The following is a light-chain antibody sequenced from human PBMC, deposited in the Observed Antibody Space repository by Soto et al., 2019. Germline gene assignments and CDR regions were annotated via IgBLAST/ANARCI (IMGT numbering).Light chain of an antibody. J-gene: IGKJ4*01. CDR1: QSVSSY. V-gene: IGKV3-11*01. Sequence: EIVLTQSPATLSLSPGERATLSCRASQSVSSYLAWYQQKPGQAPRLLIYDASNRATGIPARFSGSGSGTDFPLTIGSLEPEDFAVYYCQQRSNWPRLTFGGGTKVEIK. CDR2: DAS. CDR3: QQRSNWPRLT.